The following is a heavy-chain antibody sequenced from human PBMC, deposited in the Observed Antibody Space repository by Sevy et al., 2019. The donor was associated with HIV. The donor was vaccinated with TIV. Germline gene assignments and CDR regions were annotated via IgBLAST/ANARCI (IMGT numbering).Heavy chain of an antibody. J-gene: IGHJ6*02. CDR1: GFTFSSYW. CDR3: ARETRYSSSLYVGEYYYYGMDV. V-gene: IGHV3-7*01. CDR2: IKQDGSEK. D-gene: IGHD6-13*01. Sequence: GGSLRLSCAASGFTFSSYWMSWVRQAPGKGLEWVANIKQDGSEKYYVDSVKGRFTISRDNAKNSLYLQMNSLRAEDTAVYYCARETRYSSSLYVGEYYYYGMDVWGQGTTVTVSS.